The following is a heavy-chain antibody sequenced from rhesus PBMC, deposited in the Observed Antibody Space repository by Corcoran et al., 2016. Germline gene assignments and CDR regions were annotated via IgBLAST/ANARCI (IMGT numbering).Heavy chain of an antibody. J-gene: IGHJ6*01. Sequence: QVQLQESGPGLVKPSQTLSLTCAISGDRVSSKSAAWNWIRQSPSRGLEWLGRTYYRSKWYNDYAQSVPNRISINPDTSKNQFSLQLNSVTPEDMAVYYCARYSNYGLDSWGQGVVVTVSS. D-gene: IGHD4-23*01. CDR3: ARYSNYGLDS. CDR1: GDRVSSKSAA. V-gene: IGHV6-1*01. CDR2: TYYRSKWYN.